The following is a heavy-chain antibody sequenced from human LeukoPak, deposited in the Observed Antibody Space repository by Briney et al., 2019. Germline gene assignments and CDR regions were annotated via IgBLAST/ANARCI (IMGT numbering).Heavy chain of an antibody. V-gene: IGHV4-34*01. CDR2: INHSGST. CDR3: ARRSGWYAPGL. D-gene: IGHD6-19*01. J-gene: IGHJ4*02. CDR1: GGSFSDYY. Sequence: SETLSLTCAVYGGSFSDYYWSWIRQPPGKGLEWIGEINHSGSTNYNPSLKSRVTISVDTSKNQFSLKLNSVTAADTAVYYCARRSGWYAPGLWGQGTLVTVSS.